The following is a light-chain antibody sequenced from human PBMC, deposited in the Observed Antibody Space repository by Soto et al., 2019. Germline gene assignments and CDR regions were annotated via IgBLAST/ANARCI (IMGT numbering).Light chain of an antibody. J-gene: IGKJ2*01. V-gene: IGKV3-15*01. CDR2: GAS. CDR1: QSVSSD. Sequence: EIVMTQSPATLSVSPGERATLSCRASQSVSSDLAWYQQKPGQPPRLLIYGASTRATGIPARFSGSGSGADFTLAISSLQSEDFAVYYCQQYKNWPPYSFGQGTKVDIK. CDR3: QQYKNWPPYS.